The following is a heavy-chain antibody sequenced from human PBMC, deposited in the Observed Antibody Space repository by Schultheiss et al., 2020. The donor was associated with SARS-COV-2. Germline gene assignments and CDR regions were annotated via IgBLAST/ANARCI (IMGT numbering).Heavy chain of an antibody. Sequence: GGSLRLSCVASGFTFSSYGMHWVRQAPGKGLEWVSAIGTAGDTYYPGSVKGRFTISRENAKNTLYLQMNSLRAEDTAVYYCAREKDIVVVVAATGGMDVWGQGTTVTVSS. CDR3: AREKDIVVVVAATGGMDV. CDR2: IGTAGDT. J-gene: IGHJ6*02. CDR1: GFTFSSYG. V-gene: IGHV3-13*01. D-gene: IGHD2-15*01.